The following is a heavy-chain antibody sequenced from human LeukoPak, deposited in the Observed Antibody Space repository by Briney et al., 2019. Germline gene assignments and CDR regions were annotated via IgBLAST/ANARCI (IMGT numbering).Heavy chain of an antibody. CDR1: GFTFSSYW. D-gene: IGHD6-13*01. Sequence: GGSLRLSCAASGFTFSSYWMHWVRQAPGKGLVWVSHINGDGSTTSCADSVKGRFTISRDNAKNTVYLQMNSLRAEDTAVYYCAKGGSSSPRSTFDYWGQGTLLTVSS. V-gene: IGHV3-74*01. CDR2: INGDGSTT. CDR3: AKGGSSSPRSTFDY. J-gene: IGHJ4*02.